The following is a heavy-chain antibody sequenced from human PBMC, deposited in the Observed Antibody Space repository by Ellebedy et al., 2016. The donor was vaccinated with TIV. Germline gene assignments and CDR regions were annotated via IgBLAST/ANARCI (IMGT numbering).Heavy chain of an antibody. CDR2: IYYSGST. D-gene: IGHD2-21*01. CDR1: GGSINSGDYY. V-gene: IGHV4-30-4*01. J-gene: IGHJ4*02. CDR3: ARVAGENYYFDY. Sequence: SETLSLTCTVSGGSINSGDYYWSWIRQPPGKGLEWIGYIYYSGSTNYNPSLKSRVTISVDTSKNQFSLKLSSVTAADTAVYYCARVAGENYYFDYWGQGTLVTVSS.